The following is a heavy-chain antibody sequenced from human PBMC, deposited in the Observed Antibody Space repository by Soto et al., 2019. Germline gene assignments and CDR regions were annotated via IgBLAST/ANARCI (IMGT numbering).Heavy chain of an antibody. V-gene: IGHV1-18*01. D-gene: IGHD4-17*01. CDR1: GYTFTNYG. CDR2: ISTYKGDT. Sequence: QVQLVQSEAEVKKPGASVKVACKASGYTFTNYGITWVRQAPGQGLEWMAWISTYKGDTHLAQNLQGRLNMTTDTSTSTAYMELRSLRSDDTAVYYCARAYGDYYFDHWGQGTLVTVCS. CDR3: ARAYGDYYFDH. J-gene: IGHJ4*02.